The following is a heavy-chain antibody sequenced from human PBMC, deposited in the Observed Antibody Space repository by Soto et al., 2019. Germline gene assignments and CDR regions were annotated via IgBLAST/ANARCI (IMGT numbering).Heavy chain of an antibody. Sequence: ASVKVSCKASGYTLTSYYMHWVRQAPGQGLEWMGIINPSGGSTSYAQKFQGRVTMTRDTSTSTVYMELSSLRSEDTAVYYCARVAVAVRPKNWFDPWGQGTLVTVSS. D-gene: IGHD6-19*01. V-gene: IGHV1-46*01. CDR2: INPSGGST. CDR3: ARVAVAVRPKNWFDP. CDR1: GYTLTSYY. J-gene: IGHJ5*02.